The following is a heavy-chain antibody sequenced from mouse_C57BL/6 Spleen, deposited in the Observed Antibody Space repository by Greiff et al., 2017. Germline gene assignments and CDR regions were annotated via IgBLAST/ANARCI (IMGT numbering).Heavy chain of an antibody. D-gene: IGHD2-4*01. CDR1: GYTFTSYW. J-gene: IGHJ2*01. CDR2: IHPSDSDT. CDR3: AIGIYYDYGYYFDY. V-gene: IGHV1-74*01. Sequence: VQLQQPGAELVKPGASVKVSCKASGYTFTSYWMHWVKQRPGPGLEWIGRIHPSDSDTNYNQQFTGKATLTVDKSSSTAYMQLRSLTADESAVYYCAIGIYYDYGYYFDYWGQRTTLTVSS.